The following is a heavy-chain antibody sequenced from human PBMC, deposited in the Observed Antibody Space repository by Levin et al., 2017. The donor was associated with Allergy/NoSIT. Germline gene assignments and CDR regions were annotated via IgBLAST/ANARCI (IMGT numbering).Heavy chain of an antibody. D-gene: IGHD6-13*01. J-gene: IGHJ4*02. Sequence: GGSLRLSCAASAFTFSKFAMSWVRQAPGKGLEWVSGISDSGGARYYTDSVKGRFTISRDNSKNTLFLQMNSLRAGDTAVYYCAKGGLGAAGTWVDYWGQGTLVTVSS. CDR1: AFTFSKFA. V-gene: IGHV3-23*01. CDR3: AKGGLGAAGTWVDY. CDR2: ISDSGGAR.